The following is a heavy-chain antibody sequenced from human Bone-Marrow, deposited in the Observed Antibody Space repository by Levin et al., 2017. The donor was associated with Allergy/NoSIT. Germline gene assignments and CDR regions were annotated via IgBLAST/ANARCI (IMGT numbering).Heavy chain of an antibody. D-gene: IGHD3-22*01. CDR3: ARGKHTSHFFDSAGFNDY. V-gene: IGHV4-34*01. CDR2: INQDASP. CDR1: GESFIGDY. J-gene: IGHJ4*02. Sequence: SETLSLTCGVDGESFIGDYWTWIRQPPGKGLECIGEINQDASPTYNPSLKSRVSIEVDMSKNQFSLKLTSVTAADTAVYYCARGKHTSHFFDSAGFNDYWGQGTLVTVSS.